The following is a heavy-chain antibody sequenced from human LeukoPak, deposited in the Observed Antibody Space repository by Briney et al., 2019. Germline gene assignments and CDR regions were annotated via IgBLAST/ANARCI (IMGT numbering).Heavy chain of an antibody. CDR1: GGSFSGYY. J-gene: IGHJ4*02. CDR3: ARDPVSGYSSRQFYFDY. D-gene: IGHD6-13*01. CDR2: IYTSGNT. V-gene: IGHV4-4*07. Sequence: SETLSLTCAVYGGSFSGYYWNWIRQPAGKGLEWIGRIYTSGNTNYNPSLKSRVSMSVDTSKNQFSLKVTSVTAADTAVYYCARDPVSGYSSRQFYFDYWGQGTLVTVSS.